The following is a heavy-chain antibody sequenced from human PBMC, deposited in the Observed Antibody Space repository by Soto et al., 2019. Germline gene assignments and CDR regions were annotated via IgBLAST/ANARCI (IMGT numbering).Heavy chain of an antibody. CDR3: ARGAVTRYYYYYYYMDV. D-gene: IGHD4-17*01. Sequence: ASVKVSCKASGYTFTSYDINWVRQATGQGLEWMGWMNPNSGNTGYAQKFQGRVTMTRKNSKSTAYMELSSLRSEDTAVYYCARGAVTRYYYYYYYMDVWGKGTTVTVSS. V-gene: IGHV1-8*01. CDR2: MNPNSGNT. CDR1: GYTFTSYD. J-gene: IGHJ6*03.